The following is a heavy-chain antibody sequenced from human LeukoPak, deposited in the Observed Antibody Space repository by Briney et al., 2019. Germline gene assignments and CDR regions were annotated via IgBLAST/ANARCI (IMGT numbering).Heavy chain of an antibody. Sequence: ASVKVSCKASGYTFTGYDINWVRQATGQGLEWMGWMNPNSGNTGYAQKFQGRVTMTRNTSISTAYMELSSLRSEDTAVYYCARSRVMATTPLDYWGQGTLVTVSS. V-gene: IGHV1-8*01. CDR2: MNPNSGNT. D-gene: IGHD5-12*01. J-gene: IGHJ4*02. CDR1: GYTFTGYD. CDR3: ARSRVMATTPLDY.